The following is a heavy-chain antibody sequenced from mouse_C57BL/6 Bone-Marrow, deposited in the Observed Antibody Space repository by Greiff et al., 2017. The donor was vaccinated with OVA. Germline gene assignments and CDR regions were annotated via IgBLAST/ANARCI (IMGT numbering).Heavy chain of an antibody. CDR3: ARVDGYQFAY. V-gene: IGHV1-76*01. D-gene: IGHD2-3*01. CDR1: GYTFTDYY. CDR2: IYPGSGNT. J-gene: IGHJ3*01. Sequence: QVQLQQSGAELVRPGASVKLSCKASGYTFTDYYINWVKQRPGQGLEWIARIYPGSGNTYYNEKFKGKATLTTEKSSSTAYMQLSSLTSEDSAVYFCARVDGYQFAYWGQGTLVTVSA.